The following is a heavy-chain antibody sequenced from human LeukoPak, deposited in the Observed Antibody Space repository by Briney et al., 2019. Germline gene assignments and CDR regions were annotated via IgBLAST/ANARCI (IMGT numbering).Heavy chain of an antibody. V-gene: IGHV4-38-2*01. D-gene: IGHD6-19*01. CDR1: GYPISSGYY. CDR2: IYHSGST. CDR3: AMPYITVAGSRRNFYYSMAV. J-gene: IGHJ6*03. Sequence: PSETLSLTCAVSGYPISSGYYWGWIRQPPGKGLEWIGNIYHSGSTYYNPSLKSRVTISVDTSKNQFSLKLSSVTAADTAVYYSAMPYITVAGSRRNFYYSMAVCGERATVTVSS.